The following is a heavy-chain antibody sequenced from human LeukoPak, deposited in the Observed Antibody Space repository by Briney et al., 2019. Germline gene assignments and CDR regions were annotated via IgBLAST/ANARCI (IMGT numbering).Heavy chain of an antibody. CDR2: INHSGST. J-gene: IGHJ3*02. CDR1: GGSFSGYY. Sequence: SETLSLTCAVYGGSFSGYYWSWIRQPPGKGLEWIGEINHSGSTNYNPSLKSRVTISVDTSKNQFSLKLSSVTAADTAVYYCARAKPRTEYSGSYSKAFDIWGQGTMVTVSS. V-gene: IGHV4-34*01. D-gene: IGHD1-26*01. CDR3: ARAKPRTEYSGSYSKAFDI.